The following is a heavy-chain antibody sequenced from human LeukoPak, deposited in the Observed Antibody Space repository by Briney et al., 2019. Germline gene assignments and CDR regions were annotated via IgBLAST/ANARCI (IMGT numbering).Heavy chain of an antibody. CDR2: IYTSGRA. V-gene: IGHV4-61*02. Sequence: SETLSLTCTVSGGSISSGSYYWSWIRQPAGKGLECIGRIYTSGRASYNSSLKSRVTISLDTSKNQFSLKLSSVTAADTAVYYCARDAGFMVRGSRRGYDDYYYFMDVWGKGTTVTISS. CDR1: GGSISSGSYY. CDR3: ARDAGFMVRGSRRGYDDYYYFMDV. D-gene: IGHD3-10*01. J-gene: IGHJ6*03.